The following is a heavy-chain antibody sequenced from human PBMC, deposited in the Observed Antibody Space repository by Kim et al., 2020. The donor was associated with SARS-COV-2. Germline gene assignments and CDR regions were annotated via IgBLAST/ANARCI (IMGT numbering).Heavy chain of an antibody. Sequence: TRTYAGSVRGRFTNSRDNAKSSLYLRMNSLRAEDTAAYYCVRGGTYYSFDSWGQGPLVTVSS. D-gene: IGHD1-26*01. J-gene: IGHJ4*02. CDR2: TR. V-gene: IGHV3-48*03. CDR3: VRGGTYYSFDS.